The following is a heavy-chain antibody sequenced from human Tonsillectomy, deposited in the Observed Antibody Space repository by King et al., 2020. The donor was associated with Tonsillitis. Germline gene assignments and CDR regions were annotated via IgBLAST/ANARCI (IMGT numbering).Heavy chain of an antibody. CDR2: IYTSGST. Sequence: QLQESGPGLVKPSGTLSLTCTVSGGSISSSYWSCIRQPAGKGLEWIGRIYTSGSTNYNPSLKSRVTMSVDTSKNQFSLKLNSLTAADTAVYYCARDRCSGGSCYSFDPWGQGTLVIVSS. CDR3: ARDRCSGGSCYSFDP. J-gene: IGHJ5*02. CDR1: GGSISSSY. V-gene: IGHV4-4*07. D-gene: IGHD2-15*01.